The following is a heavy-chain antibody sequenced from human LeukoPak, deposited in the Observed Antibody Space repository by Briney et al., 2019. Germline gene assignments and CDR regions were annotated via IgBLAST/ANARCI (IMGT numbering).Heavy chain of an antibody. Sequence: GASVKVSCKASGYTFTSYGISWVRQAPGQGLEWMGWISAYNGNTNYAQKLQGRVTMTTDTSTSTAYMDLRSLRSDETAVYYCARVPGNYNYYYYYGMDVWGHGTTVTVSS. CDR3: ARVPGNYNYYYYYGMDV. V-gene: IGHV1-18*01. CDR2: ISAYNGNT. CDR1: GYTFTSYG. D-gene: IGHD3-10*01. J-gene: IGHJ6*02.